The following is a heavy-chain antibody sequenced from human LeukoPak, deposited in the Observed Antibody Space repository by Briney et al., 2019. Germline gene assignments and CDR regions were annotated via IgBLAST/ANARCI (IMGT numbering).Heavy chain of an antibody. CDR3: ARVRGGYYIDY. CDR2: ISGGGGST. D-gene: IGHD3-3*01. V-gene: IGHV3-43*02. Sequence: GGSLRLSCAASGFTFDDYAMHWVRQAPGKGLEWVSLISGGGGSTYYADSVKGRFTISRDNSKNSLYLQMNSLRDEDTAVYYCARVRGGYYIDYWGQGTLVTVSS. CDR1: GFTFDDYA. J-gene: IGHJ4*02.